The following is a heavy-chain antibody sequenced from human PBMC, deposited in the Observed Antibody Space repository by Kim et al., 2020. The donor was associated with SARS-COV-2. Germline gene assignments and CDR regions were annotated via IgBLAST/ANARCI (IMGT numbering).Heavy chain of an antibody. J-gene: IGHJ6*02. V-gene: IGHV3-30*18. Sequence: GGSLRLSCAASGFTFSSYGIFWVRQAPGKGPEWVASIAYDGSKTYYADSVKGRFTISRDNSKNTLYLQMDSLRTEDSALYYCVKRAYCSSSGCSMDVWGQGTTVTVSS. D-gene: IGHD2-2*01. CDR3: VKRAYCSSSGCSMDV. CDR2: IAYDGSKT. CDR1: GFTFSSYG.